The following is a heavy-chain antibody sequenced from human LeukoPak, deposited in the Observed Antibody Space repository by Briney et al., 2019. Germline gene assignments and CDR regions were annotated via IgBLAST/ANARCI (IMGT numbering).Heavy chain of an antibody. CDR3: ARSAIFSSGYYYDYFDH. CDR1: GFTFSSYA. V-gene: IGHV3-30-3*01. D-gene: IGHD3-22*01. J-gene: IGHJ4*02. CDR2: ISYDGSNK. Sequence: GGSLRLSCAASGFTFSSYAMHWVRQAPGKGLEWVAVISYDGSNKYYADSVKGRFTISRDNSKNTLYLQMNSLRAEDTAVYYCARSAIFSSGYYYDYFDHWGQGTLVTVSS.